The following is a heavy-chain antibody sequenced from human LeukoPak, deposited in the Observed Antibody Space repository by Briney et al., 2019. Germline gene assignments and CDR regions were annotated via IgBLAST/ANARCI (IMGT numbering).Heavy chain of an antibody. V-gene: IGHV2-5*01. J-gene: IGHJ3*02. CDR2: IYWNDDK. Sequence: SGPTLVDPTQTLTLTCTFSGFSLSTSGVGVGWIRQPPGKALEWLALIYWNDDKRYSPSLKSRLTITKDTSKNQVVLTMTNMDPVDTATYYCAHSGTVTTPHDAFDIWGQGTMVTVSS. CDR1: GFSLSTSGVG. CDR3: AHSGTVTTPHDAFDI. D-gene: IGHD4-17*01.